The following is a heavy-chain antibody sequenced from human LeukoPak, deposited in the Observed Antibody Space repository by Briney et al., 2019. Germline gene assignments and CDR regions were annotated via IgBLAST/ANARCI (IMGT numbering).Heavy chain of an antibody. CDR1: GFTFSSYG. V-gene: IGHV3-15*01. CDR3: HYDSSGYLDAFDI. CDR2: IKSKTDGGTT. D-gene: IGHD3-22*01. J-gene: IGHJ3*02. Sequence: GGSLRLSCAASGFTFSSYGMSWVRQAPGKGLEWVGRIKSKTDGGTTDYAAPVKGRFTISRDDSKNTLYLQMNSLKTEDTAVYYCHYDSSGYLDAFDIWGQGTMVTVSS.